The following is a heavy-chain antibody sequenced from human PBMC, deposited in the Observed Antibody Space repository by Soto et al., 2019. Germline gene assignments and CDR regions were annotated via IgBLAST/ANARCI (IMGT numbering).Heavy chain of an antibody. Sequence: ASVKVSCKVSGYTLTELSMHWVRQAPGKGLEWMGGFDPEDGETIYAQKFQGRVTMTEDTSTDTAYMELSSLRSEDTAVYYCAKAATVVTLYYFDYWGQGTLVTVSS. V-gene: IGHV1-24*01. D-gene: IGHD4-17*01. CDR1: GYTLTELS. CDR3: AKAATVVTLYYFDY. J-gene: IGHJ4*02. CDR2: FDPEDGET.